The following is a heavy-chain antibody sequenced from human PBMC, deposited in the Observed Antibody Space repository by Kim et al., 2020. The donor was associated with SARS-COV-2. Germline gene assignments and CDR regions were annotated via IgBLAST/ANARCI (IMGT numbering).Heavy chain of an antibody. CDR3: ARDDKPHHWFDP. CDR2: IGSSGNNI. Sequence: GGSLRLSCAASGFTFSDYYMSWIRRAPGKGLEWIAYIGSSGNNIFYADSVKGRFTMSRDNGKNLLYLQMNSLRAEDTALYYCARDDKPHHWFDPWGQGTQVTVSS. J-gene: IGHJ5*02. CDR1: GFTFSDYY. V-gene: IGHV3-11*01.